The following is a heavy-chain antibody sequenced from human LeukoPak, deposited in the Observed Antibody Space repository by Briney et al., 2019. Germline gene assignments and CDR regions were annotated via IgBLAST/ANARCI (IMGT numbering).Heavy chain of an antibody. D-gene: IGHD5-12*01. V-gene: IGHV3-48*04. CDR1: GFTFSSYS. Sequence: PGGSLRLSRAASGFTFSSYSMNWVRQAPGKGLEWVSYISDRSRTIYYADSVKGRFTISRDNAKNSLYLQMNSLRAEDTAVYYCASAPLDSGPTYSFDYWGQGTLVTVSS. CDR3: ASAPLDSGPTYSFDY. J-gene: IGHJ4*02. CDR2: ISDRSRTI.